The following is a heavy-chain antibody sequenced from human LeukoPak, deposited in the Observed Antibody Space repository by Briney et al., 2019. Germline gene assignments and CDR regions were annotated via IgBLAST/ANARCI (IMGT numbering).Heavy chain of an antibody. V-gene: IGHV3-11*05. CDR2: ISSSSSYT. CDR3: VRDRAAAGTSRGLDY. D-gene: IGHD6-13*01. J-gene: IGHJ4*02. Sequence: GGSLRLSCAASGFTFSDYYMSWIRQAPGKGLEWVSYISSSSSYTNYADSVKGRFTISRDNAKNSLYLQMNSLRAEDTAVYYCVRDRAAAGTSRGLDYWGQGTLVTVSS. CDR1: GFTFSDYY.